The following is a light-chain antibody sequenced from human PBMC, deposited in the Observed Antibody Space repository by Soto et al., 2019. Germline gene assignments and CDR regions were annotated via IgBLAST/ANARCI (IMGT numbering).Light chain of an antibody. Sequence: QSVLTQPPSVSGAPGQRVTISCTGSSSNIGAGYDVHWYQQRPGTAPKLLIFGNINRPSGVPDRFSGSKSGTSASLAITGLQAEDEADYYCAAWDDSLSVWVFGGGTKLTVL. J-gene: IGLJ3*02. CDR3: AAWDDSLSVWV. CDR2: GNI. V-gene: IGLV1-40*01. CDR1: SSNIGAGYD.